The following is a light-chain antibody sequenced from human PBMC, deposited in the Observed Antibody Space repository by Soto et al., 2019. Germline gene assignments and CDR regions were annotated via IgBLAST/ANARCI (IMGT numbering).Light chain of an antibody. V-gene: IGKV3-20*01. Sequence: EIVLTQSPGTLSLSPGARATLSCRASQSVSSNSLAWYHQKPGQPPRLLMYGASSRATGIPDRFSGSGSGTDFTLTISRLEPEDFAMYYCQQYGSSLITFGQGTRLEIK. CDR1: QSVSSNS. CDR3: QQYGSSLIT. J-gene: IGKJ5*01. CDR2: GAS.